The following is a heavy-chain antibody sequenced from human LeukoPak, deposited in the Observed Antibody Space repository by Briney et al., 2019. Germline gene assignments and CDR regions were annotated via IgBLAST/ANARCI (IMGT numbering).Heavy chain of an antibody. CDR1: GGSISSYY. CDR3: ARGARPLSPGTYNWFDP. V-gene: IGHV4-59*01. CDR2: IYYSGST. Sequence: SETLSLTCTVSGGSISSYYWSWIRQPPGKGLEWIGYIYYSGSTNYNPSLKSRGTISVDTSKNQFSLKLSSVTAADTAVYYCARGARPLSPGTYNWFDPWGQGTLVTVSS. J-gene: IGHJ5*02. D-gene: IGHD2/OR15-2a*01.